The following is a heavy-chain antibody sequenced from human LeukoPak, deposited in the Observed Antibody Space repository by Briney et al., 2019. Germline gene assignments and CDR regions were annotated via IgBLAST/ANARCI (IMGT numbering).Heavy chain of an antibody. CDR1: GGSISSYY. CDR2: IYYSGST. Sequence: SETLSLTCTVSGGSISSYYWSWIRQPPGKGLEWIGYIYYSGSTNYNPSLKSRVTISVDTSKNQFSLKLSSVTAADTAVYYCARAGIGYCSDNTCSPDYWGQGTLVTVSS. D-gene: IGHD2-15*01. CDR3: ARAGIGYCSDNTCSPDY. V-gene: IGHV4-59*01. J-gene: IGHJ4*02.